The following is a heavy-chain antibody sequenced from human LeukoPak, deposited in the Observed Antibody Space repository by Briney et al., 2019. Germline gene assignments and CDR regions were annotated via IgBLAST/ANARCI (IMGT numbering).Heavy chain of an antibody. J-gene: IGHJ4*02. CDR3: GKPSKIVGSIPDFFGH. CDR1: GFTFSSYA. Sequence: PGGSLRLSCAASGFTFSSYAMSWVRQAPGKGLEWVSTISGSGGSTYYADSVKGRFTISRDNSKNTLYLQTNSLRAEDTAVYYLGKPSKIVGSIPDFFGHRGQGTLVTVSS. CDR2: ISGSGGST. V-gene: IGHV3-23*01. D-gene: IGHD1-26*01.